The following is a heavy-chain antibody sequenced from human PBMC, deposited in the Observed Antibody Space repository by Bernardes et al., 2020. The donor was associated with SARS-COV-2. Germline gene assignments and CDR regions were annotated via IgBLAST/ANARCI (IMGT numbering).Heavy chain of an antibody. D-gene: IGHD2-15*01. CDR3: ARGNNGGGSSLHNWFDP. Sequence: SETLSLTCTVSGGSISSGSYYWSWIRQPAGKGLEWIGRIYTSGSTNYNPSLKSRVTISVDTSKNQFSLKLSSVTAADTAVYYCARGNNGGGSSLHNWFDPWGQGTLVTVSS. V-gene: IGHV4-61*02. CDR2: IYTSGST. J-gene: IGHJ5*02. CDR1: GGSISSGSYY.